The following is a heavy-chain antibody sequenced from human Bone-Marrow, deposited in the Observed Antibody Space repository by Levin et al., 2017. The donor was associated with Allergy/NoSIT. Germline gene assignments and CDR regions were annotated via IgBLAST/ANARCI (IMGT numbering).Heavy chain of an antibody. J-gene: IGHJ6*02. CDR3: ARDNLGRTQWELLSGWNYYDYYGMDV. Sequence: PGESLKISCKASGGTFSSYAISWVRQAPGQGLEWMGGIIPIFGTANYAQKFQGRVTITADESTSTAYMELSSLRSEDTAVYYCARDNLGRTQWELLSGWNYYDYYGMDVWGQGTTVTVSS. V-gene: IGHV1-69*01. CDR2: IIPIFGTA. D-gene: IGHD1-26*01. CDR1: GGTFSSYA.